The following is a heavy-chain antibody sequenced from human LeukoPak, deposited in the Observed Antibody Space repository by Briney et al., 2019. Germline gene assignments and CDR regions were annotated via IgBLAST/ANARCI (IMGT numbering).Heavy chain of an antibody. CDR3: ARVPGGALNWFDP. Sequence: PSETLSLTCTVSGGSISSNNYYWGWIRQPPVKGLEWIGSIYYSGSTYYNPSLKSRVTISVDTSKNQFSLKLSSVTAADTAVYYCARVPGGALNWFDPWGQGTLVTVSS. CDR2: IYYSGST. CDR1: GGSISSNNYY. D-gene: IGHD1-1*01. J-gene: IGHJ5*02. V-gene: IGHV4-39*01.